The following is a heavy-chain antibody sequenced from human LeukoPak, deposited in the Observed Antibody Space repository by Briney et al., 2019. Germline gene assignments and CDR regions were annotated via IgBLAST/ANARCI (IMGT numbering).Heavy chain of an antibody. CDR2: ISYDGSNK. J-gene: IGHJ5*02. CDR3: ARERIAAAGTVDP. Sequence: PGGSLRLSCAASGFTFSSYAMHWVRQAPGKGLEWVAVISYDGSNKYYADSVKGRFTISRDNSKNTLYLQMNSLRAEDTAVYYCARERIAAAGTVDPWGQGTLVTVSS. D-gene: IGHD6-13*01. CDR1: GFTFSSYA. V-gene: IGHV3-30-3*01.